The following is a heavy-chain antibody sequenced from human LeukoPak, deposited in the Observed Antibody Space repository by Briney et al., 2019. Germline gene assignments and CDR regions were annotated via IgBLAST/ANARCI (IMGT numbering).Heavy chain of an antibody. CDR1: GYTFTSYG. V-gene: IGHV1-18*01. Sequence: ASVKVSCKASGYTFTSYGISWVRRAPGQGLEWMGWISAYNGNTNYAQKLQGRVTMTTDTSTSTAYMELRSLRSDDTAVYYCARTYYGSGRGPYYLDYWGQGTLVTVSS. CDR2: ISAYNGNT. J-gene: IGHJ4*02. D-gene: IGHD3-10*01. CDR3: ARTYYGSGRGPYYLDY.